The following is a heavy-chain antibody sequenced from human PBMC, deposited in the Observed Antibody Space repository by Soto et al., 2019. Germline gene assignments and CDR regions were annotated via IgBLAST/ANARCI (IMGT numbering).Heavy chain of an antibody. D-gene: IGHD3-9*01. J-gene: IGHJ2*01. V-gene: IGHV4-34*01. CDR1: GGSFSGYY. CDR3: ARESHDILTGPPWVWYFDL. CDR2: INDRGSI. Sequence: QVQLQQWGAGPLRPLETLSLTCGVSGGSFSGYYWAWIRQSPGKGLEWSGEINDRGSINYNPALKSRVSISVDTSKTHYSLNLRSVTAAATAVYYCARESHDILTGPPWVWYFDLWGRGTLVTVSS.